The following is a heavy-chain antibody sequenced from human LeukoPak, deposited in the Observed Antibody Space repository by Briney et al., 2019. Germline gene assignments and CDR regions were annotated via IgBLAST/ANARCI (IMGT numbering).Heavy chain of an antibody. D-gene: IGHD5-24*01. J-gene: IGHJ3*01. V-gene: IGHV4-59*01. Sequence: PSETLCLTCSVSGGTISTYYWNWIRQPPGKGLEWIGYIYYSGITDYNPSLKSRVTISVDTSKNQFSLNLSSVTAADTAIYYCAREGDGFNAAFDFWGPGTVVTVSS. CDR1: GGTISTYY. CDR2: IYYSGIT. CDR3: AREGDGFNAAFDF.